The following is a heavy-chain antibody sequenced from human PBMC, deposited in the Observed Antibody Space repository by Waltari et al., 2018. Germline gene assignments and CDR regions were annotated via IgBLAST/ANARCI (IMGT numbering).Heavy chain of an antibody. CDR2: IWYDGSNK. V-gene: IGHV3-33*01. CDR1: GFTFSSYG. Sequence: QVQLVESGGGVVQPGRSLRLSCAASGFTFSSYGMHWVRQAQGKGLEWVAVIWYDGSNKYYADSVKGRFTISRDNSKNTLYLQMNSLRAEDTAVYYCAREGDTAMVRYYFDYWGQGTLVTVSS. D-gene: IGHD5-18*01. J-gene: IGHJ4*02. CDR3: AREGDTAMVRYYFDY.